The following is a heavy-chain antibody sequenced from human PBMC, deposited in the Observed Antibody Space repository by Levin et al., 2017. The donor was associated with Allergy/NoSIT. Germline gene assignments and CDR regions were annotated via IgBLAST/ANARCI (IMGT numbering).Heavy chain of an antibody. V-gene: IGHV1-2*02. Sequence: ASVKVSCKASGYTFTGYYMHWVRQAPGQGLEWMGWINPNSGGTNYAQKFQGRVTMTRDTSISPAYMELSRLRSDDTAVYYCARDGTAVAGLIDYWGQGTLVTVSS. CDR2: INPNSGGT. CDR1: GYTFTGYY. D-gene: IGHD6-19*01. CDR3: ARDGTAVAGLIDY. J-gene: IGHJ4*02.